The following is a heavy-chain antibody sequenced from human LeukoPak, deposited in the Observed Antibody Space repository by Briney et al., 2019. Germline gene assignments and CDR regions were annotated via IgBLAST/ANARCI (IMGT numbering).Heavy chain of an antibody. CDR1: AFTVSSNY. D-gene: IGHD2-15*01. Sequence: GGSLRLACAASAFTVSSNYISSVRQAPGKWLEWVSVIYIGGSTYYADSVKGRFTISRDDSKNTLYLQMNSLRAEDTAVYYCARSLGVAALDYWGQGTLVTVSS. CDR3: ARSLGVAALDY. J-gene: IGHJ4*02. V-gene: IGHV3-66*02. CDR2: IYIGGST.